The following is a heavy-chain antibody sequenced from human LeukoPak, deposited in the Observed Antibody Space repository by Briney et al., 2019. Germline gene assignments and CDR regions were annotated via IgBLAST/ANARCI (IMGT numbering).Heavy chain of an antibody. V-gene: IGHV4-34*01. Sequence: SETLSLTCAVYGGSFSGYYWSWIRQPPGKGLEWIGEINHSGSTNYNPSLKSRVTISVDTSKNQFSLKLSSVTAADTAVYYCARGPYGSGSYYNAGFDCWGQGTLVTVSS. D-gene: IGHD3-10*01. CDR1: GGSFSGYY. CDR2: INHSGST. J-gene: IGHJ4*02. CDR3: ARGPYGSGSYYNAGFDC.